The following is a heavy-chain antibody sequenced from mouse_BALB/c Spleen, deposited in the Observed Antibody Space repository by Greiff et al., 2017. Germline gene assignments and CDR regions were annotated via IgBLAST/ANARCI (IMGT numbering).Heavy chain of an antibody. V-gene: IGHV14-3*02. CDR1: GFNIKDSY. CDR3: AMIYNGERSAMDY. D-gene: IGHD2-1*01. CDR2: IDPANGNT. J-gene: IGHJ4*01. Sequence: VQLQQSGAELVKPGASVKLSCTASGFNIKDSYMHWVKQRPEQGLEWIGRIDPANGNTKYDPKVQGKATITADKSSNTAYLQLSSLTSEDTAVYYCAMIYNGERSAMDYWGQGTSVTVSS.